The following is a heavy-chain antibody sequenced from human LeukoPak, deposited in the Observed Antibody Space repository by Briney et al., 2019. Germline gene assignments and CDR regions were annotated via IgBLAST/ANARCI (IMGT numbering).Heavy chain of an antibody. Sequence: PGGSLRLSCAASGLTSSNYAMGWVRQAPGEGLEWVSSISGSGDSTYYADSVKGRFTISRDNYKNTLHLQMNSLRAEDTAVYYCAMEGMPGMSDYWGQGTLVTVSS. V-gene: IGHV3-23*01. D-gene: IGHD1-1*01. CDR1: GLTSSNYA. J-gene: IGHJ4*02. CDR2: ISGSGDST. CDR3: AMEGMPGMSDY.